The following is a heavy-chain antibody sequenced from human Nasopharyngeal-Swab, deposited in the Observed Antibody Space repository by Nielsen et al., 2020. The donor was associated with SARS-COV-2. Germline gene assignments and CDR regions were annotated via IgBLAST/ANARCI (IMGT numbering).Heavy chain of an antibody. CDR3: ARDSRAYYYYGMDV. CDR1: GGSVSSGSYY. Sequence: SCTVSGGSVSSGSYYWSWIRQPPGKGLEWIGYIYYSGSTNYNPSLKSRVIISVDTSKNQFSLKLTSVTAADTAVYYCARDSRAYYYYGMDVWGQGTTVTVSS. D-gene: IGHD2-2*01. J-gene: IGHJ6*02. CDR2: IYYSGST. V-gene: IGHV4-61*01.